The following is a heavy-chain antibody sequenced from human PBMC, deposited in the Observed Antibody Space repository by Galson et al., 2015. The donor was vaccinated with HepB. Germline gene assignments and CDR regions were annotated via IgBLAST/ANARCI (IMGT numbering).Heavy chain of an antibody. V-gene: IGHV1-18*04. Sequence: SVKVSCKAPGYTFTSYGISWVRQAPGQGLEWMGWISAYNGNTNYAQKLQGRVTMTTDTSTSTAYMELRSLRSDDTAVYYCASSRIVGATADYWGQGTLVTVSS. CDR1: GYTFTSYG. CDR2: ISAYNGNT. CDR3: ASSRIVGATADY. J-gene: IGHJ4*02. D-gene: IGHD1-26*01.